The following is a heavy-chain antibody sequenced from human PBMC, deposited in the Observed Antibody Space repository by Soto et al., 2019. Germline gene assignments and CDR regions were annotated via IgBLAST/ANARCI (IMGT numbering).Heavy chain of an antibody. V-gene: IGHV4-39*02. CDR1: GGSINVNTYY. D-gene: IGHD2-15*01. Sequence: QLQLQESGPGLVKPSETLSLTCFVSGGSINVNTYYLGWIRQAPGKGLEWIGNVYYSGSTTYNPSLKSRVTISIDTYKSHFSLKLSSVTAAATAVYYCARRGTTGYCSGDTCYSGALDIWGQGTMVTVSS. J-gene: IGHJ3*02. CDR3: ARRGTTGYCSGDTCYSGALDI. CDR2: VYYSGST.